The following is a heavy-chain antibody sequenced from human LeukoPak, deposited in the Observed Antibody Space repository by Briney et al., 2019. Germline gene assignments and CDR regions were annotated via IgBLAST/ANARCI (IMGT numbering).Heavy chain of an antibody. CDR1: GGSFSDYY. D-gene: IGHD1-20*01. Sequence: SETLSLTCAVYGGSFSDYYWGWIRQPPGKGLEWIGSIYYSGSTYYNPSLKSRVTISVDTSKNQFSLKLSSVTAADTAVYYCARQTNNWNDPNFDYWGQGTLVTVSS. CDR3: ARQTNNWNDPNFDY. CDR2: IYYSGST. V-gene: IGHV4-39*01. J-gene: IGHJ4*02.